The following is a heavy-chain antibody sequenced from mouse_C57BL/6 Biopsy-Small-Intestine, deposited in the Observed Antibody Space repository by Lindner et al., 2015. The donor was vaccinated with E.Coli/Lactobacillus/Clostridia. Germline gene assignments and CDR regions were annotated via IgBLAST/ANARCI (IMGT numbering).Heavy chain of an antibody. Sequence: VQLQESGPVLVKPGASVKMSCKASGYILTDYYMNWVKQSHGKSLEWIGIIHPYNGGAKYNQKFKGKATLTVDKSSSTAYMELNSLTSEDSAVYYCARSYYGSDWYFDVWGTGTTVTVSS. V-gene: IGHV1-19*01. CDR1: GYILTDYY. D-gene: IGHD1-1*01. CDR2: IHPYNGGA. CDR3: ARSYYGSDWYFDV. J-gene: IGHJ1*03.